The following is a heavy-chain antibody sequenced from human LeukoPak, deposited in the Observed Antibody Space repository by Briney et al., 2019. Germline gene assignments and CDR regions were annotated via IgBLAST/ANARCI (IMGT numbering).Heavy chain of an antibody. J-gene: IGHJ4*02. CDR2: ISSSSSTI. D-gene: IGHD6-13*01. CDR3: ARDLQQLTPIAFDY. V-gene: IGHV3-11*04. Sequence: PGGSLRLSCAASGFTLGDYYMSWIRQTPGKGLEWVSYISSSSSTIYYADSVKGRFTISRDNAKNSLYLQMNSLRAEDTAVYYCARDLQQLTPIAFDYWGQGTLVTVSS. CDR1: GFTLGDYY.